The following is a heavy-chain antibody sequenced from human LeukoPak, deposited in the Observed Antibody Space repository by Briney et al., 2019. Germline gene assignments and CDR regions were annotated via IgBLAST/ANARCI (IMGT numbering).Heavy chain of an antibody. J-gene: IGHJ6*02. V-gene: IGHV1-18*01. Sequence: ASVKVSCKASGYTFTSYGISWVRQAPGQGLEWMGWISAYNGNTNYAQKLQGRVTMTTDTSTSTAYMELRSLRSDDTAVYYCARDPPYSSGWYGAYGMASGAKGPRSPSP. CDR2: ISAYNGNT. D-gene: IGHD6-19*01. CDR3: ARDPPYSSGWYGAYGMAS. CDR1: GYTFTSYG.